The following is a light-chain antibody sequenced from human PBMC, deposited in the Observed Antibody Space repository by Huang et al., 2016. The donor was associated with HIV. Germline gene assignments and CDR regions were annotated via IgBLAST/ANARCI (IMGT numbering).Light chain of an antibody. V-gene: IGKV4-1*01. J-gene: IGKJ1*01. CDR2: WAS. CDR3: QQYYTSPQT. Sequence: DIVVTQSPDSLAVSLGETATLNCRSSQRILSSSTNKDYLAWFQQKPGQPPKLLIFWASTREAGVPDRFSGSGSGTHFTLTITNLKAEDVAIYYCQQYYTSPQTFGPGTRVEIK. CDR1: QRILSSSTNKDY.